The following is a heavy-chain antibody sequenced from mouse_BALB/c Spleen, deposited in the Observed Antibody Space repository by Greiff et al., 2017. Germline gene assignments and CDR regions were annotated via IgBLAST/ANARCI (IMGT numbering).Heavy chain of an antibody. V-gene: IGHV5-6-5*01. CDR1: GFTFSSYA. CDR2: ISSGGST. Sequence: EVMLVESGGGLVKPGGSLKLSCAASGFTFSSYAMSWVRQTPEKRLEWVASISSGGSTYYPDSVKGRFTISRDNARNILYLQMSSLRSEDTAMYYCARRPAMYYFDYWGQGTTLTVSS. D-gene: IGHD1-2*01. CDR3: ARRPAMYYFDY. J-gene: IGHJ2*01.